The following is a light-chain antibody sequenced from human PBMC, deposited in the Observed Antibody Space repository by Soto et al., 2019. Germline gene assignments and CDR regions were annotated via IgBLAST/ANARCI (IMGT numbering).Light chain of an antibody. CDR2: YVS. Sequence: QSVLTQPASVSGSPGQSITISCTGTSSDVGGYNYVSWYQHLPGKAPKLIIYYVSNRPSGVSDRFYGSKSGNTASLTISGLQAEDEADYYCSSHASSRTLVFGLGTKVTVL. V-gene: IGLV2-14*01. CDR3: SSHASSRTLV. CDR1: SSDVGGYNY. J-gene: IGLJ1*01.